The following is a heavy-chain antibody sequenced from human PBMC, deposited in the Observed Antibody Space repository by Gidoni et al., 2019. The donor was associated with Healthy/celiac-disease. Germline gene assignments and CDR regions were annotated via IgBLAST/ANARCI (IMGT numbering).Heavy chain of an antibody. Sequence: VQLVQSGAEVKKPGASVKVSCQASGYTFTSYGISWVRQAPGQGLEWMGWISAYNGNTMTTDTSTSTAYMELRSLRSDDTAVYYCARRGGAMIVARGYYYMDVWGKGTTVTVSS. CDR2: ISAYNG. D-gene: IGHD3-22*01. V-gene: IGHV1-18*01. CDR3: ARRGGAMIVARGYYYMDV. J-gene: IGHJ6*03. CDR1: GYTFTSYG.